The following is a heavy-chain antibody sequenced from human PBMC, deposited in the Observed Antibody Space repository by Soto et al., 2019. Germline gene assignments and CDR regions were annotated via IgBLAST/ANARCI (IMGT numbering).Heavy chain of an antibody. J-gene: IGHJ4*02. D-gene: IGHD2-21*02. CDR2: IYDGSNK. V-gene: IGHV3-30*03. CDR3: ARGERNIVVVTALPRPFDY. Sequence: PGGSLRLSCAASGFTFSSYGMHWVRQAPGKGLEWVAVIYDGSNKYYADSVKGRFTISRDNSKNTLYLQMNSLRAEDTAVYYCARGERNIVVVTALPRPFDYWGQGTLVTVSS. CDR1: GFTFSSYG.